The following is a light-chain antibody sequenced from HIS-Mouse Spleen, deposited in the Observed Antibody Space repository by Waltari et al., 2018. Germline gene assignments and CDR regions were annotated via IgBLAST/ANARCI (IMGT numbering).Light chain of an antibody. V-gene: IGLV3-25*03. CDR1: ALPKQY. CDR3: QSADSSGTYHVV. J-gene: IGLJ2*01. CDR2: KDS. Sequence: SYELTQPPSVSVSPGQTARITCSGDALPKQYAYWYQQKPGQAPVLGIYKDSERPSGIPERFSGSSSGTTVTLTISGVQAEDEADYYCQSADSSGTYHVVLGGGTKLTVL.